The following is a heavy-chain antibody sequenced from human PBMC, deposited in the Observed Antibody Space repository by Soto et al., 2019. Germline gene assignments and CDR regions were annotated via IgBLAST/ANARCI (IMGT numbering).Heavy chain of an antibody. V-gene: IGHV5-10-1*01. CDR2: IDPSDSHS. Sequence: GESLKLSCKASGYVFIHFWITWVRQVPGKGLEWMGRIDPSDSHSDYSASFQGHVTISVDRSSTTAYLHFPSLKTSDTAIYYCAHTRIAAADTWGQGTLVTVSS. CDR3: AHTRIAAADT. J-gene: IGHJ5*02. CDR1: GYVFIHFW. D-gene: IGHD6-13*01.